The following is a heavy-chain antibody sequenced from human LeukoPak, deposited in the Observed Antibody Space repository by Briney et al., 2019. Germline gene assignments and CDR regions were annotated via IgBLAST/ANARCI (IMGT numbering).Heavy chain of an antibody. CDR1: GYTFTSYG. CDR3: ARALGYCSGGSCYSGWFDP. Sequence: SVKVSCKASGYTFTSYGISWVRQAPGQGLEWMGGIIPIFGTANYAQKFQGRVTITADESTSTAYMELSSLRSEDTAVYYCARALGYCSGGSCYSGWFDPWGQGTLVTVSS. V-gene: IGHV1-69*13. D-gene: IGHD2-15*01. J-gene: IGHJ5*02. CDR2: IIPIFGTA.